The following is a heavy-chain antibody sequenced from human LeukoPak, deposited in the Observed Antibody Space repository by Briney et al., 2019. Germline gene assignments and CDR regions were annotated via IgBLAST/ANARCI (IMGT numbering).Heavy chain of an antibody. D-gene: IGHD3-9*01. V-gene: IGHV4-59*01. J-gene: IGHJ5*02. Sequence: PSETLFLTCTVSGGSISNYYWNWIRQPPGRGLEWIGYIYYIGSTNYNPSLKSRVTISVDTSKNQFSLKLNSVTAADTAVYYCARGGLFSTDNWFDPWGQGTLATVSS. CDR3: ARGGLFSTDNWFDP. CDR1: GGSISNYY. CDR2: IYYIGST.